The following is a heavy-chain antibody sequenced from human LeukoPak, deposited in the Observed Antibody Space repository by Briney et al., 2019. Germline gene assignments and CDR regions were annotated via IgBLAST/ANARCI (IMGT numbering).Heavy chain of an antibody. D-gene: IGHD6-19*01. J-gene: IGHJ6*03. V-gene: IGHV4-59*01. CDR2: IYYSGST. CDR1: GGSFSGYY. CDR3: ARVGSRGSGWYLPYYYYYYYMDV. Sequence: PSETLSLTCAVYGGSFSGYYWSWIRQPPGKGLEWIGYIYYSGSTNYNPSLKSRVTISVDTSKNQFSLKLSSVTAADTAVYYCARVGSRGSGWYLPYYYYYYYMDVWGKGTTVTISS.